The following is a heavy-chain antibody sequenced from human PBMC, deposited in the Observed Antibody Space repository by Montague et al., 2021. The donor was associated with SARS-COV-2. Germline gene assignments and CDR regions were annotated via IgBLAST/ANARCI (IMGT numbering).Heavy chain of an antibody. V-gene: IGHV4-34*01. CDR3: ARFAYRLLFIASYYGMDV. Sequence: SETLSLTCAISGGSSSNYYWSWIRQPPGKGLEWIGEVNQSGTTIYNPSVKSGVTISEDTSKNQFSLKLSSATAADTAVYYCARFAYRLLFIASYYGMDVWGQGTTVTVSS. D-gene: IGHD2-2*01. CDR1: GGSSSNYY. CDR2: VNQSGTT. J-gene: IGHJ6*02.